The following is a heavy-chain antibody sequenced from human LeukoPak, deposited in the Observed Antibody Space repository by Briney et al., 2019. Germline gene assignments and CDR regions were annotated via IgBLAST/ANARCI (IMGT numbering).Heavy chain of an antibody. J-gene: IGHJ4*02. CDR1: GLTFNSYW. CDR3: GRGYTSRLDY. Sequence: GGSLRLSCAASGLTFNSYWMHWVRQVPGKGLVWVSRINSDGSTTNYADSVKGRFTISRDNAKNTLYLQMNSLRAEDTAVYYCGRGYTSRLDYWGQGTLVTVSS. D-gene: IGHD5-18*01. CDR2: INSDGSTT. V-gene: IGHV3-74*01.